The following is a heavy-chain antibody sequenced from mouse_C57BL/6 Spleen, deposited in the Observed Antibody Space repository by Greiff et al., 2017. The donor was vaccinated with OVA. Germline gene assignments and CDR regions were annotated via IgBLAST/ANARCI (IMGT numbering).Heavy chain of an antibody. J-gene: IGHJ2*01. V-gene: IGHV1-52*01. CDR3: ARTYYSNLLDY. CDR1: GYTFTSYW. CDR2: IDPSDSET. D-gene: IGHD2-5*01. Sequence: QVQLQQPGAELVRPGSSVKLSCKASGYTFTSYWMHWVKQRPIQGLEWIGNIDPSDSETHYNQKFKDKATLTVDKSSSTAYMQLSSLTSEDSAVYYCARTYYSNLLDYWGQGTTLTVSS.